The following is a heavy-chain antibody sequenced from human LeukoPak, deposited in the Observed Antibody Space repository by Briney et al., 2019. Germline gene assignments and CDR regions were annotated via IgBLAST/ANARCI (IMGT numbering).Heavy chain of an antibody. D-gene: IGHD1-26*01. CDR2: INSDGSST. J-gene: IGHJ4*02. V-gene: IGHV3-74*01. CDR3: ARQREGAADY. CDR1: GFIFNGYW. Sequence: GGSLRLSCAASGFIFNGYWMNWVRQAPGKGLVWVSRINSDGSSTTYADSVKGRFTISRDNAKKTLYLQMNSLRAEDTALYFCARQREGAADYSGQGTLVTVSS.